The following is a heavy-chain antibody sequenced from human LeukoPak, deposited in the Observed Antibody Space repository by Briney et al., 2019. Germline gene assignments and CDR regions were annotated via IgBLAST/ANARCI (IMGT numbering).Heavy chain of an antibody. Sequence: SEALSLTCTVSGGSISSSSYYWGWIRQPPGKGLEWIGSIYYSGSTYYNPSLKSQVTISVDTSKNQFSLKLSSVTAADTAVYYCARHQPRYSSSWYSGMDVWGQGTTVTVSS. CDR3: ARHQPRYSSSWYSGMDV. D-gene: IGHD6-13*01. CDR1: GGSISSSSYY. V-gene: IGHV4-39*01. CDR2: IYYSGST. J-gene: IGHJ6*02.